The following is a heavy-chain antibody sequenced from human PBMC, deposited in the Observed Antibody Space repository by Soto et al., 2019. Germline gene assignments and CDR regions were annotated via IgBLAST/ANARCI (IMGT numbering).Heavy chain of an antibody. J-gene: IGHJ3*02. Sequence: QLHLVQSGAVVKKPGASVTVSCSASGYPVTAHYMHWVRQAPGRGLEGMGGINPATGAAKYTQTFQGRVTMTRDTSTSTVFMELSGLTSEDTAVFYCARGGGVGVAGSAAFDMWGQGTLVTVSS. V-gene: IGHV1-2*02. CDR3: ARGGGVGVAGSAAFDM. D-gene: IGHD3-3*01. CDR1: GYPVTAHY. CDR2: INPATGAA.